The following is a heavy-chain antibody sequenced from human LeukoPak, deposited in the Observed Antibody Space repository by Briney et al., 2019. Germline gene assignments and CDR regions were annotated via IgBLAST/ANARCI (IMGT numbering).Heavy chain of an antibody. Sequence: PSETLSLTCTVSGGSLSSYYWSWIRQPAGKGLEWIGRIYTSGSTNYNPSLKSRVTMSVDTSKNQFSLKLRSVNAADTAVYYCARGGYYGSGNDFRFDPWGQGTLVTVSS. CDR3: ARGGYYGSGNDFRFDP. CDR2: IYTSGST. J-gene: IGHJ5*02. D-gene: IGHD3-10*01. V-gene: IGHV4-4*07. CDR1: GGSLSSYY.